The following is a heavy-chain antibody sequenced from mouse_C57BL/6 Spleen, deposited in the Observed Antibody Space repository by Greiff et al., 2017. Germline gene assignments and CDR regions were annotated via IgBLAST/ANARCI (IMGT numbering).Heavy chain of an antibody. CDR2: FHPYNDDT. CDR3: ARRSNWDRTMDY. J-gene: IGHJ4*01. V-gene: IGHV1-47*01. Sequence: VHLVESGAELVKPGASVKMSCKASGYTFTTYPIEWMKQNHGKSLEWIGNFHPYNDDTKYNEKFKGKATLTVEKSSSTVYLELSRLTSDDSAVYYCARRSNWDRTMDYWGQGTSVTVSS. D-gene: IGHD4-1*02. CDR1: GYTFTTYP.